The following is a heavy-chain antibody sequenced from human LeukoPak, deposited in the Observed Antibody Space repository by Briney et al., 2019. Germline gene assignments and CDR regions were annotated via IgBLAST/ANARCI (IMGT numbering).Heavy chain of an antibody. D-gene: IGHD2-15*01. J-gene: IGHJ4*02. Sequence: PGGSLRLSCVASGFTFDYYGMHWVRQAPGKGLEWVAITWYDGSNTEYAATVKGRFTISRDNSKNTVYLQMNSLRAEDTAVYYCATIGWTNNYFEHWGQGTLVTVSS. V-gene: IGHV3-33*01. CDR3: ATIGWTNNYFEH. CDR1: GFTFDYYG. CDR2: TWYDGSNT.